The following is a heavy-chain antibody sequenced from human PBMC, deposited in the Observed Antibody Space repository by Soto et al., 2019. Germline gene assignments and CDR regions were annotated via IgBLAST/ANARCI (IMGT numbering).Heavy chain of an antibody. D-gene: IGHD5-12*01. Sequence: SVKVSCKASGGTFSSYAISWVRQAPGQGLEWMGGIIPIFGTANYAQKFQGRVTITADESTSTAYMELRSLRSDDTAVYYCARDDNVDIVATIRWEYWGQGTLVTVSS. V-gene: IGHV1-69*13. CDR2: IIPIFGTA. CDR3: ARDDNVDIVATIRWEY. J-gene: IGHJ4*02. CDR1: GGTFSSYA.